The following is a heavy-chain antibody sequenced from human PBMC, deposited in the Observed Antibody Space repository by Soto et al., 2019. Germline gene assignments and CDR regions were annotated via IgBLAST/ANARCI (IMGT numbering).Heavy chain of an antibody. CDR1: GYTFTGYY. CDR3: ARAHCSSTSCYPSQDALDI. Sequence: GASVKVSCKASGYTFTGYYMHWVRQAPGQGLEWIGWINPNSGGTNYAQKIQGWVTMTRDTSIDTAYMELSRLKSDDTAVYYFARAHCSSTSCYPSQDALDIWGQGTMVTVSS. D-gene: IGHD2-2*01. CDR2: INPNSGGT. V-gene: IGHV1-2*04. J-gene: IGHJ3*02.